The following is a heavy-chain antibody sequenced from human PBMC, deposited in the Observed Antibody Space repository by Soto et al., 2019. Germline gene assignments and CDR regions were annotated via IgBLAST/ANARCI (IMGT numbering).Heavy chain of an antibody. CDR1: GYPVTAYY. V-gene: IGHV1-2*02. CDR2: INPATGAA. CDR3: SRGGGVGVAGSAAFDM. Sequence: QLHLVQSGAVVKKPGASVTVSCSASGYPVTAYYMHWVRQAPGRGLEWMGGINPATGAAKYTQTFQGSGTMARDTSTSTVFMELGGPASADPAVFYWSRGGGVGVAGSAAFDMWGQGTLVTVSS. J-gene: IGHJ3*02. D-gene: IGHD3-3*01.